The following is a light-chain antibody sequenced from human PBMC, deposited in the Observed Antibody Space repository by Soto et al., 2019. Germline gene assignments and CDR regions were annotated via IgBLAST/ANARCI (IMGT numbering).Light chain of an antibody. CDR1: QDIIDY. V-gene: IGKV1-33*01. Sequence: DIQMTQSPSSLSASVGDRVTITCQASQDIIDYLNWYQQKPGKAPKLLIHEASNLETGVPSRFSGSGSGTDFTLTISSLQPEDIATYYCQQYDNVPSFGQGTKLEIK. J-gene: IGKJ2*01. CDR3: QQYDNVPS. CDR2: EAS.